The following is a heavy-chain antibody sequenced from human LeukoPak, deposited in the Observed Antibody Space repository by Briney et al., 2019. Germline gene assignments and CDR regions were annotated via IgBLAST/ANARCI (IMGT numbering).Heavy chain of an antibody. D-gene: IGHD3-9*01. Sequence: ETLSLPCTVSGGSISSYYWSWIRPPAGKGLEWIGRIYTSGSTNYNPSLKSRVTMSVDTSKNQFSLKLSSVTAADTAVYYCARTGDWFPPDDAFDIWGQGTMVTVSS. CDR2: IYTSGST. CDR1: GGSISSYY. CDR3: ARTGDWFPPDDAFDI. V-gene: IGHV4-4*07. J-gene: IGHJ3*02.